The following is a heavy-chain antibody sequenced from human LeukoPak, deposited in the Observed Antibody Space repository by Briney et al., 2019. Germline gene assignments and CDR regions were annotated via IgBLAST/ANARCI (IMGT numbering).Heavy chain of an antibody. Sequence: ASVKVSCKASGYTFTSYGISWVRQAPGQGLEWMGWISAYNGNTNYAQKLQGRVTMTTDTSTSTAYMELRSLRSDDTAVYYCASANPQRGYSGYDLARFDYWGQGTLVTVSS. J-gene: IGHJ4*02. CDR2: ISAYNGNT. CDR3: ASANPQRGYSGYDLARFDY. V-gene: IGHV1-18*01. D-gene: IGHD5-12*01. CDR1: GYTFTSYG.